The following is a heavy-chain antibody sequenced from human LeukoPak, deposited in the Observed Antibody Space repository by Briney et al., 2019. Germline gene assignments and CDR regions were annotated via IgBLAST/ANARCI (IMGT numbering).Heavy chain of an antibody. D-gene: IGHD4-23*01. CDR1: GFTFRIYS. V-gene: IGHV3-23*01. CDR3: SKDVVTAAI. CDR2: ISGSGGST. J-gene: IGHJ4*02. Sequence: PGESLRLSCAASGFTFRIYSMNWVRQTPGKGLEWVSTISGSGGSTYLADSVKGRFTISRDNSKNTLYLQMNSLRGEDTAVYYCSKDVVTAAIWGQGTLVTVSS.